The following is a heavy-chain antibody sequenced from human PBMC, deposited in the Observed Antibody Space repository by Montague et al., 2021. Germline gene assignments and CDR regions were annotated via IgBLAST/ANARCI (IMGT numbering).Heavy chain of an antibody. CDR3: ARDSPVVEPWVGEHKGAFDI. CDR2: VYKRGDT. V-gene: IGHV4-61*02. J-gene: IGHJ3*02. CDR1: GGSISSYGYY. D-gene: IGHD3-10*01. Sequence: TLSLTCSVSGGSISSYGYYWTWIRQPAGRGLEWIGRVYKRGDTNTNPSLRSRLTLSVDTSKNHFSLTLTSVTAADTAVYFCARDSPVVEPWVGEHKGAFDIWGQGTMVTVSS.